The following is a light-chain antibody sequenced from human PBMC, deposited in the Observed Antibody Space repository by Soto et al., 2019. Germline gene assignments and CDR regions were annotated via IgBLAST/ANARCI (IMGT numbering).Light chain of an antibody. CDR3: SSYTSSSTLDTYV. Sequence: QSALTQPASVSGSPVQSITISCTGTSSDVGGYNYVSWYQQHPGKAPKLMIYEVSNRPSGVSNRFSGSKSGNTSSLTISGLQAEDEADYYCSSYTSSSTLDTYVFGTGTKVTVL. J-gene: IGLJ1*01. V-gene: IGLV2-14*01. CDR2: EVS. CDR1: SSDVGGYNY.